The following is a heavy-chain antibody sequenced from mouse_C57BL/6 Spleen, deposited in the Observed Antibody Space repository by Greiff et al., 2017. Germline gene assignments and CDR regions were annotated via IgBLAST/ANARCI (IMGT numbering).Heavy chain of an antibody. Sequence: QVQLKQSGAELVKPGASVKMSCKASGYTFTSYWITWVKQRPGQGLEWIGDIYPGSGSTNYNEKFKSKATLTVDTSSSTAYMQLSSLTSEDSAVYYCARGEGAYGNYAYWGQGTLVTVSA. D-gene: IGHD2-1*01. J-gene: IGHJ3*01. CDR2: IYPGSGST. V-gene: IGHV1-55*01. CDR1: GYTFTSYW. CDR3: ARGEGAYGNYAY.